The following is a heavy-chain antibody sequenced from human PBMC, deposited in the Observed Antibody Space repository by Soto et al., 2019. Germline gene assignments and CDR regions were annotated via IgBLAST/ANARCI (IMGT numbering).Heavy chain of an antibody. J-gene: IGHJ4*02. CDR2: LNLDSGGA. D-gene: IGHD6-6*01. CDR1: GYTFTGHY. V-gene: IGHV1-2*02. CDR3: ARDVGGTSSYLGY. Sequence: QVQLVQSGAEVKQPGASVKVSCTASGYTFTGHYIHWVRQAPGQGLEWMGWLNLDSGGATYAQKFQGRVTMTRDTSIRTATVELNRLRSDDTATYYCARDVGGTSSYLGYWGQGTLVTVSS.